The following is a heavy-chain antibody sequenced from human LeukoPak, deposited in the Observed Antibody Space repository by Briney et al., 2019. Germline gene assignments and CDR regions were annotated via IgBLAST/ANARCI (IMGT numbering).Heavy chain of an antibody. CDR3: ARHQAVAGPRFDY. J-gene: IGHJ4*02. CDR2: INSDGSST. Sequence: GGSLRLSCAASGFTFSSYWMHWVRQAPGKGLVWVSRINSDGSSTSYADSVKGRFTISRDNAKNTLYLQMNSLRAEDTAVYYCARHQAVAGPRFDYWGQGTLVTVSS. CDR1: GFTFSSYW. V-gene: IGHV3-74*01. D-gene: IGHD6-19*01.